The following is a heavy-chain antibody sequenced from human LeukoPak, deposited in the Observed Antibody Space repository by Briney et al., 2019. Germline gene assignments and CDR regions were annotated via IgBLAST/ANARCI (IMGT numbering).Heavy chain of an antibody. CDR1: GYTFTSYG. CDR3: ARVGYYYDTEDGDAFDI. D-gene: IGHD3-22*01. Sequence: GASVKVSCKASGYTFTSYGISWVRQAPGQGLEWMGWISAYNGNTNYAQKLQGRVTMTTDTSTSTASMELRSLRSDDTAVYYCARVGYYYDTEDGDAFDIWGQGTMVTVSS. V-gene: IGHV1-18*01. CDR2: ISAYNGNT. J-gene: IGHJ3*02.